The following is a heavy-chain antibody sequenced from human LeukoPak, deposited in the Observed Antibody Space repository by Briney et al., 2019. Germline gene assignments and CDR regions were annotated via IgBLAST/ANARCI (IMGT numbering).Heavy chain of an antibody. J-gene: IGHJ4*02. CDR1: GFTFSSYS. V-gene: IGHV3-48*02. Sequence: GGSLRLSCAASGFTFSSYSMNWVRQAPGKGLEWLSFITGSGDIIYYADSVRGRFTISRDNAKNSLYLQMNSLGDEDTAVYYCAREGTGTDRFDSWGQGTLVTVSS. CDR2: ITGSGDII. CDR3: AREGTGTDRFDS. D-gene: IGHD1-1*01.